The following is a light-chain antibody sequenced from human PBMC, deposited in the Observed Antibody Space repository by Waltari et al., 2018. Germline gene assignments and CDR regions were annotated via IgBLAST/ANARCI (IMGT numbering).Light chain of an antibody. CDR3: MQALQTPRT. CDR1: QRLLHRNGYNY. V-gene: IGKV2-28*01. Sequence: EIVVTQSPLSLPVTPGEPASISCRSTQRLLHRNGYNYLDWYLQKQGQSPQLLIDLVSTRVFGVPDRFSGSGSGTDFALKINRVEAEDVGVYYCMQALQTPRTFGQGTKLEIK. J-gene: IGKJ2*01. CDR2: LVS.